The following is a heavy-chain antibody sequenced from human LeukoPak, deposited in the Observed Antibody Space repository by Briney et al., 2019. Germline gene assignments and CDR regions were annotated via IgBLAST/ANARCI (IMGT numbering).Heavy chain of an antibody. D-gene: IGHD4-17*01. J-gene: IGHJ4*02. CDR3: ASLAREDWTVTTADY. CDR1: GFTVSSNY. Sequence: PGGSLRLSCAASGFTVSSNYMSWVRQAPGKGLEWVSVIYSGGSTYYADSVKGRFTISRDNSKNTLYLQMNSLRAEDTAVYYCASLAREDWTVTTADYWGQGTLVTVSS. V-gene: IGHV3-53*01. CDR2: IYSGGST.